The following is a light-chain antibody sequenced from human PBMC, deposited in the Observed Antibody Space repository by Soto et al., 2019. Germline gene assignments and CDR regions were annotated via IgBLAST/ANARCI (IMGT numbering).Light chain of an antibody. J-gene: IGLJ3*02. V-gene: IGLV7-46*01. CDR2: DTF. CDR1: TGSVTSGHY. Sequence: QTVVTQEPSLTVSPGGTVTLTCGSNTGSVTSGHYPYWVHQKPGQAPKTLIYDTFKRYSWTPARFSGSLLGGKAALTLSGAQPEDEAEYYCLLSYRGAWVFGGGTQLTVL. CDR3: LLSYRGAWV.